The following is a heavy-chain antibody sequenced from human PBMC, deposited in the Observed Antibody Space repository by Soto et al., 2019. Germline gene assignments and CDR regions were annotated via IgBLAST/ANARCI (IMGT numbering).Heavy chain of an antibody. CDR1: GGSFSGYY. J-gene: IGHJ5*02. Sequence: SETLSLTCAVYGGSFSGYYWSWIRQPPGKGLEWIGEINHSGSTNYNPSLKSRVTISVDTSKNQFSLKLSSVTAANTAVYYCARRRPPGRDGYNYSPTGYWFDPWGQGTLVTVSS. V-gene: IGHV4-34*01. D-gene: IGHD5-12*01. CDR3: ARRRPPGRDGYNYSPTGYWFDP. CDR2: INHSGST.